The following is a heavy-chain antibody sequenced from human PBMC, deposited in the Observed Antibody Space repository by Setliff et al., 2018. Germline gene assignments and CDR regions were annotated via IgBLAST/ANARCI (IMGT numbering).Heavy chain of an antibody. CDR3: ASPGIAAGTLRHPDY. CDR1: GGSISSSSYY. Sequence: SETLSLTCTVSGGSISSSSYYWGWIRQPQGKGLEWIGSVYYSGSTYYNPSLKSRVTISVDTSKNQFSLKLSSVTAADTAVYYCASPGIAAGTLRHPDYWGQGTLVTVPS. V-gene: IGHV4-39*01. D-gene: IGHD6-13*01. CDR2: VYYSGST. J-gene: IGHJ4*02.